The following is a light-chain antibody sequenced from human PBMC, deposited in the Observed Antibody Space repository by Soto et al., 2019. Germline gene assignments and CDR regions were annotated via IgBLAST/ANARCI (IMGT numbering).Light chain of an antibody. CDR2: DVT. Sequence: QSVLTQPRSVSGSPGQSVTISCTGSNSDVGAYKFVSWLQHNPGEAPKVMIYDVTQRPSGVPDRFSGTKSGNTASLTISGLQAEDEADYYCCSYAGSYTWVFGSGTKLT. J-gene: IGLJ1*01. CDR1: NSDVGAYKF. V-gene: IGLV2-11*01. CDR3: CSYAGSYTWV.